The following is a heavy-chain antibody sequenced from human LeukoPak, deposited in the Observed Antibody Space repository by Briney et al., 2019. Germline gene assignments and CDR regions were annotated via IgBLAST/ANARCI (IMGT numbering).Heavy chain of an antibody. CDR2: IWYDGSNK. CDR3: ARERYQLLSGPAGSGTFDI. Sequence: GRSLRLSCAASGFTFSSYGMHWVCQAPGKGLEWVAVIWYDGSNKYYADSVKGRFTISRDNSKNTLYLQMNSLRAEDTAVYYCARERYQLLSGPAGSGTFDIWGQGTMVTVSS. CDR1: GFTFSSYG. V-gene: IGHV3-33*01. D-gene: IGHD2-2*01. J-gene: IGHJ3*02.